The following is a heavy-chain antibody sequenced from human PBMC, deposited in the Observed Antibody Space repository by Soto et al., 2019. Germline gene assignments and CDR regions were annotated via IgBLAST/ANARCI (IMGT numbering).Heavy chain of an antibody. J-gene: IGHJ4*02. CDR2: IIPVFGTP. Sequence: QVQLEQPGSEVKKSGSSVKVSCKASGYSFSSHAITWVRQAPGQGLEWMGGIIPVFGTPSYAQKFQGRVTISADKSTNTSYLELMSLRSEDTAVYYCARGGALSTSWYWGDGLDSWGQGTHVTVSS. V-gene: IGHV1-69*06. CDR3: ARGGALSTSWYWGDGLDS. CDR1: GYSFSSHA. D-gene: IGHD6-13*01.